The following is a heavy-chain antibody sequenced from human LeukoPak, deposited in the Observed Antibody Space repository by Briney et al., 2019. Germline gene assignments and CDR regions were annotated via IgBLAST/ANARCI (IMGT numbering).Heavy chain of an antibody. J-gene: IGHJ4*02. D-gene: IGHD1-14*01. CDR1: GFTFSSHW. CDR3: ARSNQADDY. Sequence: GGSLRLSCAASGFTFSSHWMHWVRQVPGKGLVWVARINPGGSSITYADSVKGRFTISRDNAKNTLYLQMDSLRAEDTGVYYCARSNQADDYWGQGTLVTVSS. CDR2: INPGGSSI. V-gene: IGHV3-74*01.